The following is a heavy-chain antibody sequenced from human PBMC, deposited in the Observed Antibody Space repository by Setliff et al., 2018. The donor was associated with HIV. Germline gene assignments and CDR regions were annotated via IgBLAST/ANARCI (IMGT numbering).Heavy chain of an antibody. D-gene: IGHD2-21*01. Sequence: GGSLRLSCAASGFTFSDYAMTWVRQPPGKGLEWVASVTPDGGDKCYANSMRGRFTISRDDGKNAVYLQMNSLTAEDTALYYCVRDLARVIAHWGQGTLVTVSS. J-gene: IGHJ4*02. CDR2: VTPDGGDK. CDR1: GFTFSDYA. V-gene: IGHV3-7*01. CDR3: VRDLARVIAH.